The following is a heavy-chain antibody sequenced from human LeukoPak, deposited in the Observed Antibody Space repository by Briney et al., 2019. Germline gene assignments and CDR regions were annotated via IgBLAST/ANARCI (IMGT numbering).Heavy chain of an antibody. Sequence: AGGSLRVCCAASGFTFNSYSMNWVRQAPGKGLERVSYISSSGSAIYYADSVKGGFTISRDNAKNSLYLQMNSLRAEDTALYYCARREPTGCSGTSCFAGPVGYWGQGTLVTVSS. CDR1: GFTFNSYS. CDR2: ISSSGSAI. V-gene: IGHV3-48*04. D-gene: IGHD2-2*01. J-gene: IGHJ4*02. CDR3: ARREPTGCSGTSCFAGPVGY.